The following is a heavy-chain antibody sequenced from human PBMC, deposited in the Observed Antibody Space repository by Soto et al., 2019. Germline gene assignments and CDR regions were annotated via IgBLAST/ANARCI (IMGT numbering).Heavy chain of an antibody. CDR1: GGTFSSYA. V-gene: IGHV1-69*18. Sequence: QVQLVQSGAEVKKHGSSVTVSCKASGGTFSSYAISWVRQAPGQGLEWMGRIIPFIGTANYAQKFQGRVTITAHESTSTAYMELTSLRSEDTAVYYWARVVMTTVPASYYYGMDVWGQGTTVTVSS. CDR2: IIPFIGTA. J-gene: IGHJ6*02. D-gene: IGHD4-4*01. CDR3: ARVVMTTVPASYYYGMDV.